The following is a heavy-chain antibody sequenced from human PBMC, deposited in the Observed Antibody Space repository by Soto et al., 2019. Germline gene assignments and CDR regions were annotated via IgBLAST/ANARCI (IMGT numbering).Heavy chain of an antibody. CDR1: GVSIHNSHSF. Sequence: SETLSLTCTVSGVSIHNSHSFWGWIRQPPGKGLEFIGTVYYSGGAHYNSSLKSRVTISVDTANNQVSLRIRSLTAPETAVDYCGRVVEGATRHTDPDSWGQGSLGT. CDR3: GRVVEGATRHTDPDS. J-gene: IGHJ5*01. D-gene: IGHD2-21*01. CDR2: VYYSGGA. V-gene: IGHV4-39*01.